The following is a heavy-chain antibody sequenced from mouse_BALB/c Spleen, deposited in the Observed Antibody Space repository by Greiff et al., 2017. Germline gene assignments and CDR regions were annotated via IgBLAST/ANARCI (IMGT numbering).Heavy chain of an antibody. V-gene: IGHV5-6*02. Sequence: KWVESGLDLVKPGGSRKLPCAASGSTFSTYGMSGFRRTPDKRLEGVATISSGGSYTYYPDSVKGRFTISRDNATNTLFLQMSSLKSEDTAMYYCASPRYFDYWGQGTPLTVSS. CDR2: ISSGGSYT. CDR3: ASPRYFDY. J-gene: IGHJ2*01. CDR1: GSTFSTYG.